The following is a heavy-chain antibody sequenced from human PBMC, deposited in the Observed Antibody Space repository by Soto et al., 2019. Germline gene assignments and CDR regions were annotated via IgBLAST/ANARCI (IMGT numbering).Heavy chain of an antibody. J-gene: IGHJ6*02. V-gene: IGHV3-30-3*01. CDR3: ARDQGCSSKSCYTPGGMDV. D-gene: IGHD2-2*02. CDR1: GFTFSSYA. Sequence: GGSLRLSCAASGFTFSSYAMHWVRQAPGKGLEWVAVISYDGSNKYYADSVKGRFTISRDNSKNTLYLQMNSLRAEDTAVYYCARDQGCSSKSCYTPGGMDVWGQGTTVTVSS. CDR2: ISYDGSNK.